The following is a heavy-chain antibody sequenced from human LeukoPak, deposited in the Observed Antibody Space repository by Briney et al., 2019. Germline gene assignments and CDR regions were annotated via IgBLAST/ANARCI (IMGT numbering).Heavy chain of an antibody. CDR2: ISPNSGDT. CDR1: GYTFTSYY. D-gene: IGHD3-10*01. Sequence: ASVKLSCKASGYTFTSYYMHWVRQAPGQGLEWMGWISPNSGDTNYAQKFQGRVTLTRVTSISTPYMELSRLSSDDTAVDYCDRRGWLGSSSWFGGMDYWGKGTLVSVSS. J-gene: IGHJ4*02. CDR3: DRRGWLGSSSWFGGMDY. V-gene: IGHV1-2*02.